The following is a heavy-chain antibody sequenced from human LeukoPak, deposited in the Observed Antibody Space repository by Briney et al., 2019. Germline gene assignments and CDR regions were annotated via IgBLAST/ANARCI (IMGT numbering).Heavy chain of an antibody. Sequence: PGESLKISCKGSGFTFSNYWIGWVRQMPGKGLEYMGDIWPGGSDIRYSPPFQGQVIISADKSISTAYLQWSSLKASDSAMYYCAREVGSSSLTFDNWGQGTLVTVPS. CDR2: IWPGGSDI. V-gene: IGHV5-51*01. J-gene: IGHJ4*02. D-gene: IGHD2-2*01. CDR1: GFTFSNYW. CDR3: AREVGSSSLTFDN.